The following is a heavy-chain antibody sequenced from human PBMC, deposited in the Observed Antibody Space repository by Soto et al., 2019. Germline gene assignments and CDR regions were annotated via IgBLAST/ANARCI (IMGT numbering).Heavy chain of an antibody. Sequence: QVQLQESGPGLVKPSETLSLTCTVSGGSISGGVHSWSWIRQPPGKGLEWIGHIFDSGSTYYNPSLKSRLTISVDTSKNQFSLRLSSVTAADTAVYYCARKIMPLTNDWYFDLWGRDTLVTVSS. V-gene: IGHV4-30-4*01. D-gene: IGHD2-8*01. CDR2: IFDSGST. CDR1: GGSISGGVHS. CDR3: ARKIMPLTNDWYFDL. J-gene: IGHJ2*01.